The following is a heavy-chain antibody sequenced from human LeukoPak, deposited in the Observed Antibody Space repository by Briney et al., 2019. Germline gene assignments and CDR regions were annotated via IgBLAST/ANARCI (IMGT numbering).Heavy chain of an antibody. Sequence: ASVKVSCKASGYTFIAYYIHWMRQAPGQALEWMGWINPNSGATNYAQKFQGRITMTRDTSINTAYMELYSLNSDDTAVYFCARGVLRGSGSFDYWGQGSLVTVSS. CDR1: GYTFIAYY. D-gene: IGHD6-19*01. J-gene: IGHJ4*03. CDR3: ARGVLRGSGSFDY. CDR2: INPNSGAT. V-gene: IGHV1-2*02.